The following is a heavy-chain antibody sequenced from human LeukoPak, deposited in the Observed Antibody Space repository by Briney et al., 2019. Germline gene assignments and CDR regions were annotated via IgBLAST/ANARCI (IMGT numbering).Heavy chain of an antibody. Sequence: ASAKVSCKASGYTFTSYGISWVRHAPGQRLEWMRWISAYNGNTNYAQKLQGRVTMTTDTSTSTAYMELRSLRSDDTAVYYCAREHCSSTSCPLNWFDPWGQGTLVTVSS. V-gene: IGHV1-18*01. J-gene: IGHJ5*02. CDR3: AREHCSSTSCPLNWFDP. CDR2: ISAYNGNT. D-gene: IGHD2-2*01. CDR1: GYTFTSYG.